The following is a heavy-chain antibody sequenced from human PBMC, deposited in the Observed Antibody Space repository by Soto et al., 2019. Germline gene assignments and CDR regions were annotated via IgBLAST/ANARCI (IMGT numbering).Heavy chain of an antibody. CDR2: INPSGGST. D-gene: IGHD2-2*01. J-gene: IGHJ6*02. CDR1: GYTFTSYY. Sequence: ASVKVSCKASGYTFTSYYMHLVRQALGQGLEWMGIINPSGGSTSYAQKFQGRVTMTRDTSTSTVYMELSSLRSEDTAVYYCAREGYQLLPDYYYYGMDVWGQGTTVTVSS. CDR3: AREGYQLLPDYYYYGMDV. V-gene: IGHV1-46*01.